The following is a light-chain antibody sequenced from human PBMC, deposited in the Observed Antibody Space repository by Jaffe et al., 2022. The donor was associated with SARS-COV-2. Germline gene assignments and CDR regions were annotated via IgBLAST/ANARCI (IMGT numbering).Light chain of an antibody. Sequence: QSVLTQPPSASGTPGQRVTIPCSGGTSNIGTNYVYWYQQLPGKAPKLLIYRNNQRPSGVPDRFSGYKSGTSASLAISGLRSEDEADYYCAAWDDSLSGPWVFGGGTKLTVV. J-gene: IGLJ3*02. V-gene: IGLV1-47*01. CDR2: RNN. CDR1: TSNIGTNY. CDR3: AAWDDSLSGPWV.